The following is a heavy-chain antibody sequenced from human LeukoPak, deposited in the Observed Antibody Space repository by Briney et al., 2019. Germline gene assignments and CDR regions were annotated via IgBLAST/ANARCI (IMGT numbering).Heavy chain of an antibody. CDR1: GYIFSSYA. V-gene: IGHV1-18*01. CDR3: ARGGKWDNWFDP. Sequence: ASVKVSCKASGYIFSSYAISWVRQAPGQGLEWMGWITTYNGNTNYAQNLQGRVTMTRDTSTSTVYLELSSLRSEDTAVYYCARGGKWDNWFDPWGQGTLVTVSS. J-gene: IGHJ5*02. D-gene: IGHD1-26*01. CDR2: ITTYNGNT.